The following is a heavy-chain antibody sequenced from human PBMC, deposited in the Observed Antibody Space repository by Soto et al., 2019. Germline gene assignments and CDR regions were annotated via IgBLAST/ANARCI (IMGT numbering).Heavy chain of an antibody. D-gene: IGHD4-4*01. CDR3: AIVQYPLPNWYFDL. J-gene: IGHJ2*01. V-gene: IGHV1-69*12. CDR2: IIPIFGTA. Sequence: QVQLVQSGAEVKKPGSSVKVSCKASGGTFSSYAISWLGQAPGQGLEWMGGIIPIFGTANYAQKFQGRVTITADESTSTAYMELSSLRSEDTAVYYCAIVQYPLPNWYFDLWGRGTLVTVSS. CDR1: GGTFSSYA.